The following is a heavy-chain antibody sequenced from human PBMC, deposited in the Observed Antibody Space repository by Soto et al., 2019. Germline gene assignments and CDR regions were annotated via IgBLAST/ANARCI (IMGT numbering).Heavy chain of an antibody. J-gene: IGHJ4*02. CDR2: IKHDGSER. D-gene: IGHD5-12*01. Sequence: GGSLRLSCVDSGFTFNSYWMTWVRQAPGKGLEWVANIKHDGSERHYADSLKGRFTISRDNARNSLYLDMNSLTAEGTAVYYCARDRGDTGYDLNDYWGQGTLVTVSS. CDR3: ARDRGDTGYDLNDY. CDR1: GFTFNSYW. V-gene: IGHV3-7*01.